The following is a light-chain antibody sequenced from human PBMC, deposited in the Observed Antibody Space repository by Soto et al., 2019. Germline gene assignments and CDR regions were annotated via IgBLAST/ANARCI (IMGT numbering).Light chain of an antibody. CDR2: DVN. J-gene: IGLJ2*01. V-gene: IGLV2-14*03. CDR3: SSYTSSSTRLV. Sequence: ALTQPASVSGSPGQSITISCTGTSSDVGGYNYVSWYQHHPDKAPKLMIYDVNNRPSGVSNRFSGSKSGNTASLTISGLQAEDEAAYYCSSYTSSSTRLVFGGGTKVTVL. CDR1: SSDVGGYNY.